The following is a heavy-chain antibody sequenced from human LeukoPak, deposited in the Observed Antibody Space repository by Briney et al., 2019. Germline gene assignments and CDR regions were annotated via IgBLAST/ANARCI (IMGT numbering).Heavy chain of an antibody. J-gene: IGHJ6*03. D-gene: IGHD6-13*01. CDR3: AKLGYSSSWYDYYYYYMDV. Sequence: GGTLRLSCAASGFTFSSYGMSWVRQAPGKGLEWVSAISGSGGSTYYADSVKGRFTISRDNSKNTLYLQMNSLRAEDTAVYYCAKLGYSSSWYDYYYYYMDVWGKGTTVTISS. CDR1: GFTFSSYG. CDR2: ISGSGGST. V-gene: IGHV3-23*01.